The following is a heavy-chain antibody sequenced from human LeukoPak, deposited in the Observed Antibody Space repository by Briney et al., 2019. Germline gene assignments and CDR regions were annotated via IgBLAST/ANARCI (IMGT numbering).Heavy chain of an antibody. CDR1: RGSISSGGYF. CDR3: ARGCSETNCYRGGFDY. V-gene: IGHV4-61*02. CDR2: IYNAGST. D-gene: IGHD2-2*01. J-gene: IGHJ4*02. Sequence: SQTLSLTCTVSRGSISSGGYFWSWIRQPVGKGLEWIGRIYNAGSTNYNPSLQSRVTISLDTSKNQFSLRLSFVTAADTAVYYCARGCSETNCYRGGFDYWGQGALVTVSS.